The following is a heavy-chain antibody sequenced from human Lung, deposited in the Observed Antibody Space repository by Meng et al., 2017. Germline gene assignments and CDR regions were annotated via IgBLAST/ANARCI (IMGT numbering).Heavy chain of an antibody. D-gene: IGHD6-13*01. CDR1: GYTFPDYC. Sequence: QVQLVQSGAEVKQRGASVKVSCKALGYTFPDYCVPWGGRAPGQGLEWMGRINPKSGDTHYAQRFQGRVTMTGDASISTAYMELSGLRSQDSAMYYCARDEDIAAAGKLFGDYWGQGTLVTVSS. CDR3: ARDEDIAAAGKLFGDY. V-gene: IGHV1-2*06. CDR2: INPKSGDT. J-gene: IGHJ4*02.